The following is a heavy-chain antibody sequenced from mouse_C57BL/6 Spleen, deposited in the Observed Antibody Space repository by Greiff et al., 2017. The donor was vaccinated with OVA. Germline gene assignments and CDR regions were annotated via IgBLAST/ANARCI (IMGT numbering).Heavy chain of an antibody. Sequence: QVQLKESGPELVKPGASVKISCKASGYSFTSYYIHWVKQRPGQGLEWIGWIYPGSGNTKYNEKFKGKATLTADTSSSTAYMQLSSLTSEDSAVYYCARPLYYDYDGGYFDYWGQGTTLTVSS. CDR2: IYPGSGNT. J-gene: IGHJ2*01. CDR1: GYSFTSYY. V-gene: IGHV1-66*01. CDR3: ARPLYYDYDGGYFDY. D-gene: IGHD2-4*01.